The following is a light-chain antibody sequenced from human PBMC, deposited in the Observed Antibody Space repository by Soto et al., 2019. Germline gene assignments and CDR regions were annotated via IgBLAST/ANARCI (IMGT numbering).Light chain of an antibody. CDR1: SSNIGNNA. Sequence: QSVLTQPPSVSEAPRQRVTISCSGSSSNIGNNAVDWYQQLPGQAPKLLIYYDDLLPSGVSDRFSASKSGTSASLANSGLQSEDEADYYCAAWDDSLNGPVFGGGTKLTVL. V-gene: IGLV1-36*01. J-gene: IGLJ2*01. CDR2: YDD. CDR3: AAWDDSLNGPV.